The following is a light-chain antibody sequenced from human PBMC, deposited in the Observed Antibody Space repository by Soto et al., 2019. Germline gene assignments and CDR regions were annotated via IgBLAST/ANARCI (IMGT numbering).Light chain of an antibody. CDR2: GAS. CDR3: QQYNNWPYT. V-gene: IGKV3D-15*01. J-gene: IGKJ3*01. Sequence: MVMTQSPATLSVSPGERATLSCRASQSVSTKLAGYQQKPGQAPRLLIYGASTRATGIPARFSGSGSGTDFTLTISSLQSEEFAVYYCQQYNNWPYTFGPGTRVDIK. CDR1: QSVSTK.